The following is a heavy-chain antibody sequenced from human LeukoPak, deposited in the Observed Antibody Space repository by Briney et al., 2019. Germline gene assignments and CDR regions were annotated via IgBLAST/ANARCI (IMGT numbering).Heavy chain of an antibody. V-gene: IGHV3-66*01. D-gene: IGHD6-19*01. CDR1: GLTDSSSH. CDR2: IYNADHT. Sequence: GGPLSLFCAASGLTDSSSHMPWVRQAPGEGVEGVSTIYNADHTNHADSVKGRFTISRDNSVNTLYLQMNGLRAEYTAVYFWAKASQWLAFDYWGQGTLVTVSS. CDR3: AKASQWLAFDY. J-gene: IGHJ4*02.